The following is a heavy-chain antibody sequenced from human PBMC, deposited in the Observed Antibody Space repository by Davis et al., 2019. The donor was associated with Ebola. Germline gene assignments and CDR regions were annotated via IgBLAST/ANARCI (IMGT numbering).Heavy chain of an antibody. CDR1: GGTFSSYT. J-gene: IGHJ4*02. CDR2: INAGNGNT. Sequence: AASVKVSCKASGGTFSSYTISWVRQAPGQGLEWMGWINAGNGNTKYSQKFQGRVTITRDTSASTAYMELSSLRSEDTAVYYCARDPSGWYYFDYWGQGTLVTVSS. CDR3: ARDPSGWYYFDY. V-gene: IGHV1-3*01. D-gene: IGHD6-19*01.